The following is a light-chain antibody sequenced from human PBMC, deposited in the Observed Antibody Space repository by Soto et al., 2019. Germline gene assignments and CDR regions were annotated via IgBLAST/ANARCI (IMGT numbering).Light chain of an antibody. V-gene: IGKV1-5*03. Sequence: DIPMTQSPATLSASVGDRVTITCRASQSVSTWLAWYQQKPGKAPKLLLYKASTLESGVPSRFSSSGSRTDFTLTIDSLQPDDFATYYCQQFITYPWTFGQGTEVEIK. J-gene: IGKJ1*01. CDR2: KAS. CDR3: QQFITYPWT. CDR1: QSVSTW.